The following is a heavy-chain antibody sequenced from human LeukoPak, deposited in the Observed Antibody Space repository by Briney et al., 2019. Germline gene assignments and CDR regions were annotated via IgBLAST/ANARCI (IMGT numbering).Heavy chain of an antibody. CDR3: ARMYYYGSGTWSGYYYYYMDV. V-gene: IGHV4-31*03. CDR1: GGSISSGGYY. D-gene: IGHD3-10*01. J-gene: IGHJ6*03. Sequence: TLSLTCTVSGGSISSGGYYWSWIRQHPGKSLGWVGYIHYSGSTYYNPSLKSRVTISVDTSKNQFSLKLSSVTAADTAVYYCARMYYYGSGTWSGYYYYYMDVWGKGTTVTVSS. CDR2: IHYSGST.